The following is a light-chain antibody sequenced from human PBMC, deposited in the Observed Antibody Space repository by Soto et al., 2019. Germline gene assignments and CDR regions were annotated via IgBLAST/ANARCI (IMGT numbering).Light chain of an antibody. Sequence: QSALTQPPSASGSPGQSVTISCTGTSSDVGGYNYVSWFQQHPGKAPKLIISEVNKRPSGVPDRFSGSKSGNTASLTVSGLQAEDEADYYCTSYGGRDNLIFGGGTQLSVL. J-gene: IGLJ2*01. CDR3: TSYGGRDNLI. CDR1: SSDVGGYNY. CDR2: EVN. V-gene: IGLV2-8*01.